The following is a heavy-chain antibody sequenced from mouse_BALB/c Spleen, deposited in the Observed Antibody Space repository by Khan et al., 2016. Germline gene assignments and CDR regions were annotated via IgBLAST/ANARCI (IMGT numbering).Heavy chain of an antibody. CDR2: IAPRSDYT. J-gene: IGHJ2*01. CDR1: GYTFTSYT. D-gene: IGHD2-3*01. V-gene: IGHV1-4*01. Sequence: QVQLQQSGAELARPGASVKMSCKASGYTFTSYTMFWVKQRPGQGLEWIGYIAPRSDYTDYNQKFKDKATLTADKSSTTAYMQLNSLTSEDSTVYSCAREGWLLGYFDYWGQGTTLTVSS. CDR3: AREGWLLGYFDY.